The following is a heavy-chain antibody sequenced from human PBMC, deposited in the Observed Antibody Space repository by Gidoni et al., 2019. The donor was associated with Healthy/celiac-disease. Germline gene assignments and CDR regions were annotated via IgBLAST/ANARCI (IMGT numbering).Heavy chain of an antibody. V-gene: IGHV3-23*01. CDR3: AKDLLSRQPWP. Sequence: EVQLLESGGGLVQPGGSMRLPCAAAGFTFSSFAMSWVRQAPGKGLEWFSAISGIGVSTYYSDSVKGRFTISRDNSKNTLYLQMTSLRAEDTAVYYCAKDLLSRQPWPWGQGTLVTVSS. D-gene: IGHD3-10*01. CDR2: ISGIGVST. CDR1: GFTFSSFA. J-gene: IGHJ5*02.